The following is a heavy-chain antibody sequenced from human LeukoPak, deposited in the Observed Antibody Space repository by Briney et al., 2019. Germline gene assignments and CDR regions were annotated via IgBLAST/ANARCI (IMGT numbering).Heavy chain of an antibody. CDR1: GFSVSNKY. CDR3: ARGYCGGGSCYDY. J-gene: IGHJ4*02. D-gene: IGHD2-15*01. Sequence: GGSLRLSCVVSGFSVSNKYMSWVRQAPGRGLEWVSVIFTGGSTSYADSVEGRFTISRDISKNTLYLQMNSLRAEDTALYYCARGYCGGGSCYDYWGQGTLVTVSS. CDR2: IFTGGST. V-gene: IGHV3-66*01.